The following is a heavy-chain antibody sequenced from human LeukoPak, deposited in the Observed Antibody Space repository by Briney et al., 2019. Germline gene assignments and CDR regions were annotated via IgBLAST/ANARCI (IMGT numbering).Heavy chain of an antibody. CDR2: IYTSGST. CDR1: GGSISSGSYY. V-gene: IGHV4-61*02. J-gene: IGHJ4*02. CDR3: ARGYYDSSGYLGLGG. Sequence: PSQTLSLTCTVSGGSISSGSYYWSWIRQPAGKGLEWIGRIYTSGSTNYNPSLKSRVTISVDTSKNQFSLKLSSVTAADTAVYYCARGYYDSSGYLGLGGWGQGTLVTVSS. D-gene: IGHD3-22*01.